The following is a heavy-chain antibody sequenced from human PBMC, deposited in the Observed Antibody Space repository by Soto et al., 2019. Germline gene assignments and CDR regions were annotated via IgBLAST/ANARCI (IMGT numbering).Heavy chain of an antibody. J-gene: IGHJ4*02. CDR2: ISWNSGSI. D-gene: IGHD3-3*01. CDR3: AIGGGEWLFQPFDY. V-gene: IGHV3-9*01. Sequence: EVQLVESGGGLVQPGRSLRLSCAASGFTFDDYAMHWVRQAPGKGLEWVSGISWNSGSIGYADSVKGRFTISRDNAKDSLYLQMNSLSAEDTALYYCAIGGGEWLFQPFDYWGQGTLVTVSS. CDR1: GFTFDDYA.